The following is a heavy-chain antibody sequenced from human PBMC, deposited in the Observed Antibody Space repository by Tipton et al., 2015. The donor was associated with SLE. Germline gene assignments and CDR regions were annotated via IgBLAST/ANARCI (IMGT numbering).Heavy chain of an antibody. CDR2: IADSGST. V-gene: IGHV4-34*01. J-gene: IGHJ4*02. Sequence: TLSLTCAVYGGSFSGYHWTWIRQPPGQGLEWIGEIADSGSTYYSPSLKSRVTISVDTSKNQFSLKLRSVTAADTAVYYCAGAWQGYCSGGTCYVLDYWGQGTLVTVSS. CDR1: GGSFSGYH. CDR3: AGAWQGYCSGGTCYVLDY. D-gene: IGHD2-15*01.